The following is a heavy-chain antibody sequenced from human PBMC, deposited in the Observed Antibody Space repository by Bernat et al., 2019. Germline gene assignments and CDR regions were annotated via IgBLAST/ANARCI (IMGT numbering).Heavy chain of an antibody. CDR3: TTDFNDSSGYYYVAFDI. Sequence: EVQLVESGGGLVKPGGSLRLSCAASGFTFSNAWMSWVRQAPGKGLEWVGRIKSKTDGGTTDYAAPVKGRFTISRDDSKNTLYLQMNSLKTEDTAVYYCTTDFNDSSGYYYVAFDIWGQGTMVTVSS. J-gene: IGHJ3*02. V-gene: IGHV3-15*01. D-gene: IGHD3-22*01. CDR1: GFTFSNAW. CDR2: IKSKTDGGTT.